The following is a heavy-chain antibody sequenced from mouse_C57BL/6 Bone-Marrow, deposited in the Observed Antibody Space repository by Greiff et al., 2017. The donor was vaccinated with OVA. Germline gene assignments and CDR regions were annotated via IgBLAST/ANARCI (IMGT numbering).Heavy chain of an antibody. V-gene: IGHV1-81*01. Sequence: QVHVKQSGAELARPGASVKLSCKASGYTFTSYGISWVKQRTGQGLEWIGEIYPRSGNTYYNEKFKGKATLTADKSSSTAYMELRSLTSEDSAVYFCALITRAMDYWGQGTSVTVSS. J-gene: IGHJ4*01. CDR1: GYTFTSYG. CDR2: IYPRSGNT. CDR3: ALITRAMDY.